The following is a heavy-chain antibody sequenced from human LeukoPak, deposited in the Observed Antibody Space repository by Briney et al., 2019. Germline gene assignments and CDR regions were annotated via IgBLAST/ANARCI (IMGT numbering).Heavy chain of an antibody. CDR1: GFTFSSYA. V-gene: IGHV3-21*01. CDR3: ASGTIVGARGADN. Sequence: GGSLRLSCAASGFTFSSYAMSWVRQAPGKALEWVSSISGSSYHIYYADSVKGRFTISRDNANNLLYLQMNSLRAEDTAVYYCASGTIVGARGADNWGQGTLVTVSS. J-gene: IGHJ4*02. D-gene: IGHD1-26*01. CDR2: ISGSSYHI.